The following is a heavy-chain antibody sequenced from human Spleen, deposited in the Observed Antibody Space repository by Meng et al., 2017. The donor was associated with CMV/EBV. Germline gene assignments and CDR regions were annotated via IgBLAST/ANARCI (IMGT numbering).Heavy chain of an antibody. D-gene: IGHD3-3*01. V-gene: IGHV1-8*03. CDR1: GYTFTSYD. Sequence: ASVKVSCKASGYTFTSYDINWVRQATGQGLEWMGWMNPNSGNTGYAQKFQGRVTITRNTSISTAYTELSSLRSEDTAVYYCARGLFDFWSGYYRAADAFDIWGQGTMVTVSS. J-gene: IGHJ3*02. CDR3: ARGLFDFWSGYYRAADAFDI. CDR2: MNPNSGNT.